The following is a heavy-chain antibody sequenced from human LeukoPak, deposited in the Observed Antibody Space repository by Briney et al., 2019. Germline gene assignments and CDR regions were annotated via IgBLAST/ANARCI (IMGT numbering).Heavy chain of an antibody. CDR2: INPSGGSA. D-gene: IGHD6-13*01. J-gene: IGHJ1*01. CDR1: GYTFTNYY. Sequence: EASVKVSCKASGYTFTNYYMHWVRQAPGQGPEWMGMINPSGGSANYARKLQGRVTMTTDTSTSTAYMELRSLRSDDTAVFYCARGGSNWFAEYFQHWGQGTLVTVSS. CDR3: ARGGSNWFAEYFQH. V-gene: IGHV1-46*01.